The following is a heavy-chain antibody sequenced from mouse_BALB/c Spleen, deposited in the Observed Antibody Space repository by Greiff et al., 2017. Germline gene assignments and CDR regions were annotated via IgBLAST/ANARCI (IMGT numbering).Heavy chain of an antibody. CDR1: GYTFTSYW. Sequence: QVQLKQSGAELAKPGASVKMSCKASGYTFTSYWMHWVKQRPGQGLEWIGYINPSTGYTEYNQKFKDKATLTADKSSSTAYMQLSSLTSEDSAVYYCARTGRRYFDVWGAGTTVTVSS. CDR3: ARTGRRYFDV. CDR2: INPSTGYT. J-gene: IGHJ1*01. V-gene: IGHV1-7*01.